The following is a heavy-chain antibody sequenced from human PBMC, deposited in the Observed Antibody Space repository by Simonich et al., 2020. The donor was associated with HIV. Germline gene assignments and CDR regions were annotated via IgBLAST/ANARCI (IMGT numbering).Heavy chain of an antibody. CDR1: AGSFSGHY. J-gene: IGHJ4*02. CDR3: ARQSLAARLFDD. D-gene: IGHD6-6*01. Sequence: QVQLQQWGAGLLKPSETLSLTCAVYAGSFSGHYWSWIRQFPGKGLEWIAEINHSGSTIYSPSLKSRVTISVDPSKNQFSLKLSSVTAADTAVYYCARQSLAARLFDDWGQGTLVTVSS. CDR2: INHSGST. V-gene: IGHV4-34*01.